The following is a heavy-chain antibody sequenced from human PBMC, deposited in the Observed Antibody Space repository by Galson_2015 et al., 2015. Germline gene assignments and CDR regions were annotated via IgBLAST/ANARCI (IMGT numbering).Heavy chain of an antibody. J-gene: IGHJ3*02. Sequence: SLRLSCAVSGFTFSSYSMNWVRQAPGKGLEWVSSIRGSSGFISYADSVKGRFTISRDNAKNSLYLQMNSLGADDTAVYFCARDRGGDNNAFDIWGQGTMVTVSS. CDR2: IRGSSGFI. V-gene: IGHV3-21*01. D-gene: IGHD1/OR15-1a*01. CDR3: ARDRGGDNNAFDI. CDR1: GFTFSSYS.